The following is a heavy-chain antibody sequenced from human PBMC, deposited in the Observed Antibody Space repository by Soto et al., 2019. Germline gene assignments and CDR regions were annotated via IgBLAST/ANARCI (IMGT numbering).Heavy chain of an antibody. Sequence: ASVKVSCKASGYTFTSYGIIWVRQAPGQGLEWMGWISAYNGNTNYAQKLQGRVTMTTDTSTSTAYMELRSLRSDDTAVYYCARDQANYYGSGSYYKSYCYYGMDVWGQGTTVTVSS. V-gene: IGHV1-18*01. D-gene: IGHD3-10*01. CDR2: ISAYNGNT. CDR1: GYTFTSYG. J-gene: IGHJ6*02. CDR3: ARDQANYYGSGSYYKSYCYYGMDV.